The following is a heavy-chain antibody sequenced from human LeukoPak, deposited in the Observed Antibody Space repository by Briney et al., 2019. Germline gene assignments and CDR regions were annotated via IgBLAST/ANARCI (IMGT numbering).Heavy chain of an antibody. V-gene: IGHV5-51*01. D-gene: IGHD6-13*01. CDR2: IYPGDSDT. CDR3: ARLRIAAAPIDY. Sequence: GEPLQISCKGSGYSFTSYWIGWVRQVPGKGLEWMGIIYPGDSDTRYSPSFQGQVTISADKSISTAYLQWSSLKASDTAMYYCARLRIAAAPIDYWGQGTLVTVFS. J-gene: IGHJ4*02. CDR1: GYSFTSYW.